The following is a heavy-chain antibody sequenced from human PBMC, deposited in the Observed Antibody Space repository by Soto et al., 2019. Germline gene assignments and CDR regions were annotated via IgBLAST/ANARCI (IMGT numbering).Heavy chain of an antibody. CDR1: GGSLSTNP. V-gene: IGHV1-69*06. CDR2: TGSGTGPG. J-gene: IGHJ4*02. Sequence: QVQLVQSGTEVKQPGSSVKVSCKASGGSLSTNPISWVRQAPGQGLEWMGGTGSGTGPGNHAQKFQGRLKVTADKSTSTVYMELTNLSSEDTSVYYCARRDSGGFYRFFDSWGQGTMVTVSS. D-gene: IGHD2-15*01. CDR3: ARRDSGGFYRFFDS.